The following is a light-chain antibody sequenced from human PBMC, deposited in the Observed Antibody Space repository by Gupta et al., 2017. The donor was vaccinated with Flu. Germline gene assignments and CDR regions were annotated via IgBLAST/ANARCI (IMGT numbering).Light chain of an antibody. J-gene: IGLJ1*01. CDR1: SLRSYY. V-gene: IGLV3-19*01. CDR2: GKN. Sequence: SSELTQDPAVSVALGQTVRITCQGDSLRSYYASWYQQKPGQAPVLVIYGKNNRPSAIPDRFSGSSSGNTASVTITGAKAEDEADYYSHSRDSSGNYVLGTGTKVTVL. CDR3: HSRDSSGNYV.